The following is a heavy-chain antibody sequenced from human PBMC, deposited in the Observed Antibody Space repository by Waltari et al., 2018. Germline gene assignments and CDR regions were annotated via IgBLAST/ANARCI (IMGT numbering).Heavy chain of an antibody. CDR1: GYTFTGYY. V-gene: IGHV1-2*04. CDR2: INPNSGGT. D-gene: IGHD3-3*01. CDR3: ARDRFWSGYFNYYYGMDV. Sequence: QVQLVQSGAEVKKPGASVKVSCKASGYTFTGYYMHWVRQAPGQGLEWMGWINPNSGGTNYAQKFQGWVTMTRETSISTAYMELSRLRSDDTAVYYCARDRFWSGYFNYYYGMDVWGQGTTVTVSS. J-gene: IGHJ6*02.